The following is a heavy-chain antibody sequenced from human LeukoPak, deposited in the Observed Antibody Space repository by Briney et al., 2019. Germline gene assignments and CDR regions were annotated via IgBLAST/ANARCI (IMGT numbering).Heavy chain of an antibody. CDR2: ISYDGSNK. D-gene: IGHD6-13*01. J-gene: IGHJ5*02. Sequence: GGSLRLSCAASGFTFSSYAMHWVRQAPGKGLEWVAVISYDGSNKYCADSVKGRFTISRDNSKNTLYLQMNSLRAEDTAVYYCARDPISDSSSWYTPWFDPWGQGTLVTVSS. V-gene: IGHV3-30*04. CDR3: ARDPISDSSSWYTPWFDP. CDR1: GFTFSSYA.